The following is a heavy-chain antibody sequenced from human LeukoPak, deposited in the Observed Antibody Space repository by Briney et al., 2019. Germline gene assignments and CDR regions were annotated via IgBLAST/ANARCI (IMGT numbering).Heavy chain of an antibody. V-gene: IGHV4-34*01. CDR2: INHSGST. D-gene: IGHD3-3*01. CDR3: ASTSYYDFWSGYDY. CDR1: GGSFSGYY. J-gene: IGHJ4*02. Sequence: PSETLSLTCAVYGGSFSGYYWSWIRQPPGEGLEWIGEINHSGSTNYNPSLKSRVTISVDTSKNQFSLKLSSVTAADTAVYYCASTSYYDFWSGYDYWGQGTLVTVSS.